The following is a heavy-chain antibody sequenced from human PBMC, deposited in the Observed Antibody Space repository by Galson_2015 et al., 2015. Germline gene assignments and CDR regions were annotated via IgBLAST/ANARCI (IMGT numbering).Heavy chain of an antibody. V-gene: IGHV1-3*01. D-gene: IGHD3-22*01. Sequence: GYTFTSYAMHWVRQAPGQRLEWMGWINAGNGNTKYSQKFRGRVTITRDTSASTAYMELSSLRSEDTAVYYCARVNYYDSSGYPNHPLDYWGQGTLVTVSS. CDR2: INAGNGNT. CDR3: ARVNYYDSSGYPNHPLDY. CDR1: GYTFTSYA. J-gene: IGHJ4*02.